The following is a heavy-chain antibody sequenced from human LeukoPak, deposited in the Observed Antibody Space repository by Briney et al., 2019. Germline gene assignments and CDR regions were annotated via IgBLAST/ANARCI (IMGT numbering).Heavy chain of an antibody. J-gene: IGHJ3*02. CDR1: GGSISSSSYY. CDR3: ATTLYCDSSSCYDAFDI. V-gene: IGHV4-39*01. Sequence: PSGTLSLTCTVSGGSISSSSYYWAWIRQTPGTGLEWIGSIYYTGRTYYNPSLKSRVTMSVDTSKNQFSLKLSSVTAGDTAVYYCATTLYCDSSSCYDAFDIWGLGTKVTVSS. CDR2: IYYTGRT. D-gene: IGHD2-2*01.